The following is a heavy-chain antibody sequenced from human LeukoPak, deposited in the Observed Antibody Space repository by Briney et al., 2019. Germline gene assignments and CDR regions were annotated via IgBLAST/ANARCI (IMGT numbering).Heavy chain of an antibody. CDR1: SESFSGYF. Sequence: SETLSLTCAIYSESFSGYFWSWIRQPPGKGLEWIGEINYSGSTNYNPSLKSRVTISVDTSKNQFSLKLSSVTAADTAVYYCARTVYYYGSGSYSYWGQGTLVTVSS. CDR2: INYSGST. J-gene: IGHJ4*02. D-gene: IGHD3-10*01. CDR3: ARTVYYYGSGSYSY. V-gene: IGHV4-34*01.